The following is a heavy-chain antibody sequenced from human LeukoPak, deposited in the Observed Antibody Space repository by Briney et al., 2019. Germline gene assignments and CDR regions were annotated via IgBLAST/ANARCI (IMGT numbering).Heavy chain of an antibody. CDR2: ISWNSGSI. J-gene: IGHJ4*02. CDR3: AKEEGPIIAAAAPG. D-gene: IGHD6-13*01. Sequence: PGGSLRLSCAASGFTFDDYAMHWVRHAPGKGLEGVAGISWNSGSIVYADSVKGRFTISRDNAKNSLYLQMNSLRAEDTALYYCAKEEGPIIAAAAPGWGQGTLVTVSS. V-gene: IGHV3-9*01. CDR1: GFTFDDYA.